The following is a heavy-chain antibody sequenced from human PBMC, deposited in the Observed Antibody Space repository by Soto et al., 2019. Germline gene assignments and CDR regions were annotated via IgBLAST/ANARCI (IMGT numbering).Heavy chain of an antibody. D-gene: IGHD1-26*01. J-gene: IGHJ4*02. CDR2: IIPIFGTA. Sequence: QVQLVQSGAEVKKPGSSVKVSCKASGGTFSSYSINWVRQAPGQGLEWMGEIIPIFGTANYAQKFQGRVTITAYESTSTDYMELSSLRSEDTAVYYCARDGGRHSGGIDYWGQGTLVTVSS. CDR1: GGTFSSYS. CDR3: ARDGGRHSGGIDY. V-gene: IGHV1-69*01.